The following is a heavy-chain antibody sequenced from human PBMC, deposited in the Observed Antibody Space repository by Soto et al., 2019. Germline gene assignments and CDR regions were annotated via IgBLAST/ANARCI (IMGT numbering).Heavy chain of an antibody. CDR3: ARRRWLQTALIDY. CDR2: ISSSGSTI. CDR1: GFTFSIYE. V-gene: IGHV3-48*03. D-gene: IGHD5-12*01. J-gene: IGHJ4*02. Sequence: GGSLRLSCAASGFTFSIYEMNWVRHAPGKGLEWVSYISSSGSTIYYADSVKGRFTISRGNAKNSLYLQMNSLRAEDTAVYYCARRRWLQTALIDYWGQGTLVTVSS.